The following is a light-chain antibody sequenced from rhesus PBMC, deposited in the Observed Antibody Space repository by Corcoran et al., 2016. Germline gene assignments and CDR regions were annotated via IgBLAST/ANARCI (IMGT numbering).Light chain of an antibody. V-gene: IGKV1-37*01. CDR2: YAS. CDR1: QGIRRF. Sequence: DIQMTQSPSSLSASVGDSVTITCRASQGIRRFLAWYPQKPGKAPQALVTYASKLESGVQSRFSGSGSRTDFTLPISSLQPEAFVTYNCQQYNSDPYSFGQGTKVEI. CDR3: QQYNSDPYS. J-gene: IGKJ2*01.